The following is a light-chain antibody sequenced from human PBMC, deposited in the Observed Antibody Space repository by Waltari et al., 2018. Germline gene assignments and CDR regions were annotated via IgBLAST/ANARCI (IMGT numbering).Light chain of an antibody. V-gene: IGLV2-11*01. CDR3: CSYAGSYTVV. CDR2: DVS. Sequence: HSALTRPRSVSGSPGQSVTISCTGTSNDVGGYTYVPWYQQHPGKAPKLMIYDVSKRPSGVPDRFSASKSGNTASLTISGLQAEDEADYYCCSYAGSYTVVFGGGTKLTVL. J-gene: IGLJ2*01. CDR1: SNDVGGYTY.